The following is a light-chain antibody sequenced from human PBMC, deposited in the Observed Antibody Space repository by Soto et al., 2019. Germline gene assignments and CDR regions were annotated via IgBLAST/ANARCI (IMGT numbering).Light chain of an antibody. CDR3: QQYNTWPPSII. V-gene: IGKV3-15*01. Sequence: VMREAPATRSVSPEERATLSCRASESVSSNLAWYQQRPGQAPRLLIYGASTRATDTPVRFRGSGSGTEFTLTISSLQSEDFAVYSCQQYNTWPPSIIFGPGTRLEI. CDR2: GAS. CDR1: ESVSSN. J-gene: IGKJ5*01.